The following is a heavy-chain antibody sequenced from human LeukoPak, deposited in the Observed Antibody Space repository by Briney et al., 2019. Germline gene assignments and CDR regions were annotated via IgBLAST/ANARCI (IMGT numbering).Heavy chain of an antibody. Sequence: SETLSLTCTVSGGSVSSGSYYWSWIRQPAGKGLEWIGYIYYSGSTNYNPSLKSRVTISVDTSKNQFSLKLSSVTAADTAVYYCASSLWTYDILTGYGYWGQGTLVTVSS. CDR1: GGSVSSGSYY. CDR3: ASSLWTYDILTGYGY. D-gene: IGHD3-9*01. J-gene: IGHJ4*02. V-gene: IGHV4-61*01. CDR2: IYYSGST.